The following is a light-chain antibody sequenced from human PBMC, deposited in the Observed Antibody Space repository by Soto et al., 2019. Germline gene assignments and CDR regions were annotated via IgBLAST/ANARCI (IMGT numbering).Light chain of an antibody. CDR2: EDN. CDR1: SSDVGSYTL. Sequence: QSVLTQPVSVSGSPGQSITISCTGTSSDVGSYTLVSWYQVHPGKAPKLLTYEDNERPSGVSNRFSGSKSGNTASLTISGLQAEDEADYYCCSFAGSITPYVFGTGTKVTVL. V-gene: IGLV2-23*01. CDR3: CSFAGSITPYV. J-gene: IGLJ1*01.